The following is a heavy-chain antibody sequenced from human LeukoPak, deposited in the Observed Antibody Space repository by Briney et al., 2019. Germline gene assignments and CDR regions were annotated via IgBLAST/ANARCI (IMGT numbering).Heavy chain of an antibody. V-gene: IGHV1-18*01. CDR2: ISAYNGNT. J-gene: IGHJ4*02. CDR3: ASRDCSGGSCLFDY. Sequence: GASVKVSCKASGYTSTSYGISWVRQAPGQGLEWMGWISAYNGNTNYAQKLQGRVTMTRDTPTSTAYMELRSLRSDDTAVYYCASRDCSGGSCLFDYWGQGTLVTVSS. D-gene: IGHD2-15*01. CDR1: GYTSTSYG.